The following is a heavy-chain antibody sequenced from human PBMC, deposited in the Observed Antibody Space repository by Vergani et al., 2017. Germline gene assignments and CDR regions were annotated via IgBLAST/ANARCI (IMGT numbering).Heavy chain of an antibody. V-gene: IGHV3-21*01. CDR1: GFTFSSYS. CDR3: AGDGRDYYDSSGYLLRGPNAFDI. CDR2: ISSNSSYI. J-gene: IGHJ3*02. Sequence: EVQLVESGGGLVKPGGSLRLSCAASGFTFSSYSMNWVRQAPGKGLEWVSSISSNSSYIYYADSVKGRFTISRDNAKNSLYLQMNSLRAEDTAVYYCAGDGRDYYDSSGYLLRGPNAFDIWGQGTMVTVSS. D-gene: IGHD3-22*01.